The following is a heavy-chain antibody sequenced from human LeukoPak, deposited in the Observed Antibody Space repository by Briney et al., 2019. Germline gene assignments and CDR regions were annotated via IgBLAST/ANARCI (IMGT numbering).Heavy chain of an antibody. CDR3: ARDDGDYVPKYFDY. Sequence: GGSLRLSCAASGFTFSSSSMNWVRQAPGKGLEWVSYITSSSSAIYYADSVKGRFTISRDHAKSSLYLQMNSLRAEDTAVYYCARDDGDYVPKYFDYWGQGTLVTVSS. D-gene: IGHD4-17*01. CDR2: ITSSSSAI. V-gene: IGHV3-48*04. CDR1: GFTFSSSS. J-gene: IGHJ4*02.